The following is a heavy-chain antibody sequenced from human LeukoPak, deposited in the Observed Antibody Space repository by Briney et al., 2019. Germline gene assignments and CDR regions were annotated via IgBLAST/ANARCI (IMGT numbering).Heavy chain of an antibody. V-gene: IGHV3-23*01. Sequence: GGSLRLSCADSGFTFSSNAMSWVRQAPGKGLEWVSGISGSGASTYYADSVKGRFTISRDNSKNTLYLQMNSLRAEDTAVYFCAGGIFGVVRAVDNWGQGTLVTVSS. CDR3: AGGIFGVVRAVDN. D-gene: IGHD3-3*01. J-gene: IGHJ4*02. CDR2: ISGSGAST. CDR1: GFTFSSNA.